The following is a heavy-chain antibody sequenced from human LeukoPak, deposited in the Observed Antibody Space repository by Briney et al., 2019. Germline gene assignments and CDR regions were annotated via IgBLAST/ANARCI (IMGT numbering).Heavy chain of an antibody. Sequence: SETLSLTCTVSGGSISSYYWSWIRQPPGKGLEWIGYIYYSGSTNYNPSLKSRVTISVDTSKNQFSLKLSSVTAADTAVYYCAREYYDIMTYIEPNYYIDVWGKGTTVTVSS. CDR2: IYYSGST. D-gene: IGHD3-9*01. CDR1: GGSISSYY. CDR3: AREYYDIMTYIEPNYYIDV. J-gene: IGHJ6*03. V-gene: IGHV4-59*01.